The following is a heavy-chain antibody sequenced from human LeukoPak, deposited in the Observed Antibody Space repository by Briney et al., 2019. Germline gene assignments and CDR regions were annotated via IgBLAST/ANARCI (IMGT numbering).Heavy chain of an antibody. CDR3: ARGGQITGTIFDY. D-gene: IGHD1-20*01. V-gene: IGHV1-2*02. CDR1: GYTFTDYY. CDR2: INPNNGGT. Sequence: ASVKVSCKASGYTFTDYYMHWVRQAPGQGLEWMGWINPNNGGTNYAQNFQGRVTMTRDTSISTAYMELSRLRSDDTAVYYCARGGQITGTIFDYWGQGTLVTVSS. J-gene: IGHJ4*02.